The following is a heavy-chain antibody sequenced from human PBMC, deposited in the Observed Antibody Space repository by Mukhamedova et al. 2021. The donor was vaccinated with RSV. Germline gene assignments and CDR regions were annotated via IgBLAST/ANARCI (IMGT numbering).Heavy chain of an antibody. D-gene: IGHD3-22*01. CDR3: VRTTYYYDAQGDY. V-gene: IGHV3-7*01. J-gene: IGHJ4*02. Sequence: WMSWVRQPPGKGLEWVANITQDGSKTYYVDSVRGRFTISRDNAKNSLYLQMNSLRDEDTAVYYCVRTTYYYDAQGDYWGQGTLVT. CDR2: ITQDGSKT. CDR1: W.